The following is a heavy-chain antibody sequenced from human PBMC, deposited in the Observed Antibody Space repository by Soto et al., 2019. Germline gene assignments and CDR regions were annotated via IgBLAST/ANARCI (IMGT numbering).Heavy chain of an antibody. Sequence: PSETLSLTCAVSGVSISSYYWSWIRQPPGKGLEWIGNVYYSGSTRYNPSLKSRLTISLDPSNSHFSLRLASVSAADTAVYYCARETYGDYVGYFDHWRQGIQVTVS. CDR2: VYYSGST. V-gene: IGHV4-59*08. D-gene: IGHD4-17*01. CDR1: GVSISSYY. J-gene: IGHJ4*02. CDR3: ARETYGDYVGYFDH.